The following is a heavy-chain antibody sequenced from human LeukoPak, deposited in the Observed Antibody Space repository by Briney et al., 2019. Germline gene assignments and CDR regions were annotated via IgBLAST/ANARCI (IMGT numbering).Heavy chain of an antibody. Sequence: GASVKVSCKASGGTFSSYAISWVRQAPGQGLEWMGRIIPIFGTANYAQKFQGRVTITTDESTSTAYMELSSLGSEDTAVYYCARDPTGSTSCYKGLCYYYYMDVWGKGTTVTVSS. D-gene: IGHD2-2*02. V-gene: IGHV1-69*05. CDR2: IIPIFGTA. CDR1: GGTFSSYA. J-gene: IGHJ6*03. CDR3: ARDPTGSTSCYKGLCYYYYMDV.